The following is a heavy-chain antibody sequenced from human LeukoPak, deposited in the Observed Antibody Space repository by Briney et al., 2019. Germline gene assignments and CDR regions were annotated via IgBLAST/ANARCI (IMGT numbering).Heavy chain of an antibody. V-gene: IGHV3-7*01. D-gene: IGHD3-3*01. Sequence: GGSLRLSCAASEFTFFTYWMTWVRQAPGKGLEWVANIKQDGSEKYYVDSVKGRFTISRDNSKNRLYLQMNSLRAEDTAVYYCAKGSKGVVFTRDHYMDVWGKGTTVTISS. CDR2: IKQDGSEK. CDR3: AKGSKGVVFTRDHYMDV. J-gene: IGHJ6*03. CDR1: EFTFFTYW.